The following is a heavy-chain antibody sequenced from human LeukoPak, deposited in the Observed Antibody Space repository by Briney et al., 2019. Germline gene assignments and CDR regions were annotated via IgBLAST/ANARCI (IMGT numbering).Heavy chain of an antibody. CDR1: GFTFSSYA. Sequence: GGPLRLSCAASGFTFSSYAMSWVRQAPGKGLEWVSSISGSGGGTYYADSVKGRFTISRDNPKNTLYLQMNSLRAEDTAVYYCAKDSAVVPAAPYGMDVWGQGTTVTVSS. V-gene: IGHV3-23*01. J-gene: IGHJ6*02. CDR3: AKDSAVVPAAPYGMDV. D-gene: IGHD2-2*01. CDR2: ISGSGGGT.